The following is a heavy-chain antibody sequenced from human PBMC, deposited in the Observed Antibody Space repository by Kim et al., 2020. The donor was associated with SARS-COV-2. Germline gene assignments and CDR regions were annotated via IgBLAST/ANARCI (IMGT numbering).Heavy chain of an antibody. CDR3: AAVGFPALGTGWFDP. D-gene: IGHD5-18*01. CDR1: EYSFSEVS. CDR2: FDPEDGEV. Sequence: ASVKVSCKVSEYSFSEVSIHWVRQGPGKGLQWVGGFDPEDGEVIYAQRFQGRVTVTKDTSAATCYMELTGLRSDDTATYYCAAVGFPALGTGWFDPWGPGTLVIVSS. J-gene: IGHJ5*02. V-gene: IGHV1-24*01.